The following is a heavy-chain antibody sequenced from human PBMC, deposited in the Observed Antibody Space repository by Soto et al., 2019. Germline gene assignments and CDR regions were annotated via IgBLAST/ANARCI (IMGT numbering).Heavy chain of an antibody. J-gene: IGHJ6*02. CDR1: GFTFDEYT. D-gene: IGHD3-22*01. CDR3: GKVRGYRAFYFSLDF. Sequence: EEQLVQSGGGVVKPGGSLTLSCTASGFTFDEYTMHWVRQAPGKGLEWVALIRWDGTNTYYADSVKGRFTISRDNSKHALHLQMRSMRNENAASYYCGKVRGYRAFYFSLDFWGQGTTVTVSS. CDR2: IRWDGTNT. V-gene: IGHV3-43*01.